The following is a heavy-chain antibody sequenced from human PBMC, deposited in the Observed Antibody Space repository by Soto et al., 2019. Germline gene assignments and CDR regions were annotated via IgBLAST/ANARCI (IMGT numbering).Heavy chain of an antibody. D-gene: IGHD3-3*01. V-gene: IGHV3-30*18. CDR1: GFTFSTYG. CDR2: MSYDGSNK. Sequence: QVQLVESGGGVVQPGRSLRLSCAASGFTFSTYGMHWVRQAPGKGLEWLAVMSYDGSNKYYADSVRGRFPISRDNSKNTLYLQMKCLRGEDMAVYYCAKDFHRDPGSLEWVLDYWVHGTLVTVSS. CDR3: AKDFHRDPGSLEWVLDY. J-gene: IGHJ4*01.